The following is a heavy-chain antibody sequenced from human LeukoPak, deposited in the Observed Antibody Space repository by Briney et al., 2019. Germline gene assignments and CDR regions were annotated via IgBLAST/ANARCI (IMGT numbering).Heavy chain of an antibody. CDR3: VKDYCHGGFCPFPFFDS. J-gene: IGHJ5*01. Sequence: PGGSLRLSCAVSGFTVSSHAMSWVRQASGKGLEWVSLIGGAGDTFYADSVKGRFVLSRDNSRNTVCLQMNSLRAEDTATYYCVKDYCHGGFCPFPFFDSWGQGTLVTVSS. D-gene: IGHD2-15*01. CDR2: IGGAGDT. V-gene: IGHV3-23*01. CDR1: GFTVSSHA.